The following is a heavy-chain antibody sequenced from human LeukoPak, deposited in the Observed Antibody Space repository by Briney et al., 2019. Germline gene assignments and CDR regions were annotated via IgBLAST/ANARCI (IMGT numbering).Heavy chain of an antibody. CDR1: GYSFTSHY. CDR3: ARLDGVWFDP. D-gene: IGHD4-17*01. CDR2: INPTGSST. J-gene: IGHJ5*02. V-gene: IGHV1-46*01. Sequence: ASVKVSCKASGYSFTSHYMHWVRQAPGQGLEWLGLINPTGSSTLYAQKFQGRVTMTTDTSTSTAYMELRSLRSDDTAVYYCARLDGVWFDPWGQGTLVTVSS.